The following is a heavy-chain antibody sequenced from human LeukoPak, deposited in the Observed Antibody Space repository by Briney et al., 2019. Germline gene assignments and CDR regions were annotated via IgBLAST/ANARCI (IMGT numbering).Heavy chain of an antibody. CDR2: ISAYNGNT. V-gene: IGHV1-18*01. CDR3: ARLVVATSYYYYYMDV. CDR1: GGTFSSYA. D-gene: IGHD5-12*01. J-gene: IGHJ6*03. Sequence: ASVKVSCKASGGTFSSYAISWVRQAPGQGLEWMGWISAYNGNTNYAQKLQGRVTMTTDTSTSTAYMELRSLRSDDTAVYYCARLVVATSYYYYYMDVWGKGTTVTVSS.